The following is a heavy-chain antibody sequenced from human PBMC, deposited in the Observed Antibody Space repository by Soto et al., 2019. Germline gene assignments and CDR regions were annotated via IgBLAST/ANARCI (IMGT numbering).Heavy chain of an antibody. CDR1: GFTFSSYA. Sequence: PGGSLRLSCAASGFTFSSYAMSWVRQAPGKGLEWVSAISGSGGSTYYADSVKGRFTISRDNSKNTLYLQMNSLRAEDTAVYYCAKDPHSSSWLRYYYYGMDVWGEGTTVTSPQ. CDR3: AKDPHSSSWLRYYYYGMDV. J-gene: IGHJ6*04. D-gene: IGHD6-6*01. CDR2: ISGSGGST. V-gene: IGHV3-23*01.